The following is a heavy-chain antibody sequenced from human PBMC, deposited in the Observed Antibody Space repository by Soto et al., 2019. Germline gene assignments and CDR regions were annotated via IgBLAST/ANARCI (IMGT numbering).Heavy chain of an antibody. CDR3: AKDQGIASRPRWFDP. CDR1: GFTFSNYA. CDR2: ISGSGAIT. J-gene: IGHJ5*02. V-gene: IGHV3-23*01. Sequence: GGYLRLSCAASGFTFSNYAMSWVRRAPGKRLEWVSGISGSGAITYYEDSVKGWFTISRDNSKNTLSLQMNSLSAEDTAVYYCAKDQGIASRPRWFDPWGQGTLVTVSS. D-gene: IGHD6-6*01.